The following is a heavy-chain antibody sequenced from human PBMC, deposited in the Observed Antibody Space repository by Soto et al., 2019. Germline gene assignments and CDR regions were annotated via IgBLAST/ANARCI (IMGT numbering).Heavy chain of an antibody. V-gene: IGHV3-23*01. Sequence: PGGSLRLSCAASGFIFSSYAMSWVRQAPGKGLEWVSAISGSGGSTYYADSVKGRFTISRDNSKNTLYLQMNSLRVEDTAVYYYAKGLWLGYFDYWGQGTLVTVSS. CDR2: ISGSGGST. J-gene: IGHJ4*02. CDR1: GFIFSSYA. CDR3: AKGLWLGYFDY. D-gene: IGHD3-10*01.